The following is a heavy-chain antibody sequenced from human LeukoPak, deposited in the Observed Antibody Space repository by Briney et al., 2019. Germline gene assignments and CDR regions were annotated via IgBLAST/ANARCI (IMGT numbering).Heavy chain of an antibody. D-gene: IGHD6-13*01. CDR3: ARQPSSQNFDY. Sequence: GGSLRLSCAASGFTFSDYYMSWIRQAPGKGLEWVSYISPSGRHTNYADSVRGRFTISRDNAKNSLYLQMNSLRAEDTAVYYCARQPSSQNFDYWGQGALVTVSS. CDR1: GFTFSDYY. V-gene: IGHV3-11*03. J-gene: IGHJ4*02. CDR2: ISPSGRHT.